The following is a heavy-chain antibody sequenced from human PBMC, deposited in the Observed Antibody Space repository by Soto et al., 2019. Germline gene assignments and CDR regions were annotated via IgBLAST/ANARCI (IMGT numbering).Heavy chain of an antibody. CDR2: INPDNGNT. CDR3: ARDQGITTVGVYSMYYYGMDV. V-gene: IGHV1-18*01. J-gene: IGHJ6*02. CDR1: GYTFTRSG. Sequence: QVQLVQSGAEVKKPGASVKVSCKASGYTFTRSGISWVRQAPGQGLEWLGWINPDNGNTNYAQHLQGRVSLTTDTSTGTAYMDLRSLRSDDTAVYYCARDQGITTVGVYSMYYYGMDVWGQGTTVPVSS. D-gene: IGHD3-3*01.